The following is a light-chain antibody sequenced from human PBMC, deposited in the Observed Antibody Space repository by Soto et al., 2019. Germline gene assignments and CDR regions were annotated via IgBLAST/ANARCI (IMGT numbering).Light chain of an antibody. CDR2: DAS. CDR1: QDIKNY. CDR3: QQSDNLPLT. V-gene: IGKV1-33*01. Sequence: QTNESSTSPSASVGDRLTITCEASQDIKNYLNWYQPRSGKAPKILIYDASDLETGVPSRVRGNESGNDFTFTINSLQPEERATDEGQQSDNLPLTLIEGAKVDIK. J-gene: IGKJ4*01.